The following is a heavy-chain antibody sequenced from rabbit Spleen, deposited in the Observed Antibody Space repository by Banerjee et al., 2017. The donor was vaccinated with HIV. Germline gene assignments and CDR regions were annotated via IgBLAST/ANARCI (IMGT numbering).Heavy chain of an antibody. Sequence: QEQLEESGGDLVKPEGSLTLTCKASGFSFSSSYYMCWVRQAPGKGLEWIACIDAGSSGKTYYASWAKGRFTISKTSSTTVTLQMTSLTDADTATYFCARRASSAAAAINLWGPGTLVTVS. J-gene: IGHJ4*01. CDR1: GFSFSSSYY. D-gene: IGHD1-1*01. CDR3: ARRASSAAAAINL. CDR2: IDAGSSGKT. V-gene: IGHV1S45*01.